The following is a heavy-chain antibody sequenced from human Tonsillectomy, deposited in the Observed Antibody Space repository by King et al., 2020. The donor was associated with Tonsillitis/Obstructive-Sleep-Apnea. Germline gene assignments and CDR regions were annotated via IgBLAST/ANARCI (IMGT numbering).Heavy chain of an antibody. J-gene: IGHJ3*01. Sequence: QLQESGPGLVKPSGTLSLTSAVSGGSISSSNWWGWVRQPPGRGGEGIGEIYHIGNTNYNPALKSRVTISVDKSKNQFSRKLSSVTAADTAVYYCARVPYDYAYSPWGQGTMVTVSS. D-gene: IGHD3-16*01. CDR1: GGSISSSNW. CDR3: ARVPYDYAYSP. V-gene: IGHV4-4*02. CDR2: IYHIGNT.